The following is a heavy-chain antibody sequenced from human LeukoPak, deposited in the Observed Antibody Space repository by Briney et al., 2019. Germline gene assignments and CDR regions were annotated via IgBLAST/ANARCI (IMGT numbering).Heavy chain of an antibody. V-gene: IGHV3-11*01. Sequence: GGSLRLSCAASGFTFSDYYMSWIRQAPGKGLEWVSYISSSGSTIYYADSVKGRFTISRDNAKNSLYLHMNSLRAEDTAVYYCARDQTSYYGSPCEEPYYYYYYMDVWGKGTTVTVSS. CDR3: ARDQTSYYGSPCEEPYYYYYYMDV. CDR1: GFTFSDYY. CDR2: ISSSGSTI. J-gene: IGHJ6*03. D-gene: IGHD3-10*01.